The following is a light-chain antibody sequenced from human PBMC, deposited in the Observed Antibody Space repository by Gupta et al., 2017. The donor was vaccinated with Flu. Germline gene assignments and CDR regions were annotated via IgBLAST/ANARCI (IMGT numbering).Light chain of an antibody. Sequence: SYELTQPPSVSVSPGQTPRITCSGDALPKHYAYWYQQKQGQAPVVVIYKDSERPSGIAEPFSCSSSGTTVTLTISVVQAEDEADYYYQSADSSGIYEVFGGGTKLTVL. CDR3: QSADSSGIYEV. CDR2: KDS. CDR1: ALPKHY. J-gene: IGLJ2*01. V-gene: IGLV3-25*03.